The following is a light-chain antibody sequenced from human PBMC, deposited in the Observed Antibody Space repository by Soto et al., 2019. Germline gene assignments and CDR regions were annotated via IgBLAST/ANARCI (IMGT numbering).Light chain of an antibody. Sequence: DIQMTQSASSLSASVGDRVTITCRASQSISSNLNWHQQKPGKAPKVLIYAASSLQSGVPSRFSGSVSGTDFTLTISSLQPEDFATYYCQQSDSIPYTFGQGTKLEIK. CDR1: QSISSN. CDR2: AAS. J-gene: IGKJ2*01. CDR3: QQSDSIPYT. V-gene: IGKV1-39*01.